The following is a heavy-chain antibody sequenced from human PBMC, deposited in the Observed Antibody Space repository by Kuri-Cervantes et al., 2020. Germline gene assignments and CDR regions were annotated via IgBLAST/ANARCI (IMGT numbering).Heavy chain of an antibody. CDR3: AHILYYDSSGYYYDGASFDY. CDR2: IDWDEDK. CDR1: GFSLSNARMG. J-gene: IGHJ4*02. Sequence: SGPTLVKPTETLTLTCTVSGFSLSNARMGVSWIRQPPGKALEWLARIDWDEDKYYSTSLKTRLTITKDTSKNQVVLTMTNMDPVDTATYYCAHILYYDSSGYYYDGASFDYWGQGTLVTVSS. D-gene: IGHD3-22*01. V-gene: IGHV2-70*12.